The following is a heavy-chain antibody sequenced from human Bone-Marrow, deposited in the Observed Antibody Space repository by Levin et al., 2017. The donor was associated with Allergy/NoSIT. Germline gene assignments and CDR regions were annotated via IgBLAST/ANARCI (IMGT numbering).Heavy chain of an antibody. D-gene: IGHD1-1*01. CDR2: ITTSSGTI. Sequence: GGSLRLSCAASGFTLTTHTMTWVRQAPGKGLEWVSHITTSSGTIYYADSVRGRFTISRDNAKNSLYLQMSSLRDEDTAVYYCARFRQGWSDGNNNYYGMDVWGQGTTVTVSS. V-gene: IGHV3-48*02. CDR3: ARFRQGWSDGNNNYYGMDV. CDR1: GFTLTTHT. J-gene: IGHJ6*02.